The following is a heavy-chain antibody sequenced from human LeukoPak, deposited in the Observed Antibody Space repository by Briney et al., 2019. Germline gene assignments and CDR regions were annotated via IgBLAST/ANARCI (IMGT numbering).Heavy chain of an antibody. CDR2: IKKGGSEK. CDR1: GFTFSNNW. J-gene: IGHJ5*02. CDR3: VKDAGTA. Sequence: GGSLRLSCAASGFTFSNNWMSWVRQAPGKGLECVANIKKGGSEKYYINSVKGRFTISRDNAKNSLYLQMNSLRAEDTALYYCVKDAGTAWGQGTLVTVSS. V-gene: IGHV3-7*01. D-gene: IGHD2-8*02.